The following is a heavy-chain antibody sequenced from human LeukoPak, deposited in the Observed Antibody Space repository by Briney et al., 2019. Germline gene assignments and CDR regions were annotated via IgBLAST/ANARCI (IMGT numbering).Heavy chain of an antibody. Sequence: SVKVSCKASGGTFSSYAISWVRQAPGQGLEWMGGIIPIFGTANYAQRFQGRVTITTDESTSTAYMELSSLRSEDTAVYYCARDHGSSWLRYYMDVWGKGTTVTVSS. CDR3: ARDHGSSWLRYYMDV. D-gene: IGHD6-13*01. J-gene: IGHJ6*03. CDR2: IIPIFGTA. V-gene: IGHV1-69*05. CDR1: GGTFSSYA.